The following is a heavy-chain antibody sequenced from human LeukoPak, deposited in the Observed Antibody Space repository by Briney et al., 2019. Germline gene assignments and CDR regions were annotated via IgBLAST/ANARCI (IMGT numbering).Heavy chain of an antibody. CDR2: MNEDGSGT. D-gene: IGHD7-27*01. Sequence: GGSLRLSCAVSGFSIRSSWMSWVRQTPGKGLEWVADMNEDGSGTYYVDSVKGRFTVSRDNAKNSLYLQMSSLRAEDTAVYSCARDPAWGAIDYWGQGTLVTVSS. V-gene: IGHV3-7*01. CDR3: ARDPAWGAIDY. J-gene: IGHJ4*02. CDR1: GFSIRSSW.